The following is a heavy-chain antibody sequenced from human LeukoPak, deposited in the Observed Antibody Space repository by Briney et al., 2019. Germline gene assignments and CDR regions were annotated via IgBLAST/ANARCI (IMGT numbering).Heavy chain of an antibody. J-gene: IGHJ4*02. CDR3: ARESPSYCSGGSCYSYYFDY. D-gene: IGHD2-15*01. CDR2: IYSGGST. V-gene: IGHV3-66*01. CDR1: GFTVSSNY. Sequence: GGSLTLSCAASGFTVSSNYMSWVRQAPGKGLEWVSVIYSGGSTYYADSVKGRFTISRDNSKNTLYLQMNSLRAEDTAVYYCARESPSYCSGGSCYSYYFDYWGQGTLVTVSS.